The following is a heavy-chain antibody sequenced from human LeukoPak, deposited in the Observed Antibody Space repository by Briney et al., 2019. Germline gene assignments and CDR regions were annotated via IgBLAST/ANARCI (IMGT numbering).Heavy chain of an antibody. CDR2: IYNSGST. D-gene: IGHD4-23*01. J-gene: IGHJ4*02. V-gene: IGHV4-59*01. CDR1: GCSISSYY. Sequence: SETLSLTCTVSGCSISSYYWSWIRQPPGKGLKWIGYIYNSGSTNYNPSVKSQGTISVDTYNNKFSLKLKSVTAADTAVYYYAREVDYGGNSGFDYWGQGTLVTVSS. CDR3: AREVDYGGNSGFDY.